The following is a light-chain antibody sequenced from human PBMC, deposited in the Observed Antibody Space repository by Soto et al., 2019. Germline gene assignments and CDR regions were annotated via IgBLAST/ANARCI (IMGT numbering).Light chain of an antibody. V-gene: IGKV3-15*01. J-gene: IGKJ1*01. CDR1: QSVSSN. Sequence: IRMTHSPATLSVSPGDRATLSCRASQSVSSNLAWYQQKPGQAPRLLIYGASTRATGIPARFSGSGSGTEFTLTISSLQSEDFAVYYCQQYNNWPRTFAQGTKVDI. CDR2: GAS. CDR3: QQYNNWPRT.